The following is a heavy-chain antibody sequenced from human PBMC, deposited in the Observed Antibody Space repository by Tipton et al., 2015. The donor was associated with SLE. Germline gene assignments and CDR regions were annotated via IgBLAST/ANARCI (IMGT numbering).Heavy chain of an antibody. J-gene: IGHJ4*02. CDR2: IYYSGST. Sequence: PGLVKPSETLSLSRTVSGGSVSRGSYYWSWIRQPPGKGLEWIGYIYYSGSTNYNSSLKSRVTISLDTSKNQFSLKLTSVTAADTAVYYCARDAASYFYGSGSHFYFDYWGQGTLVTVSS. V-gene: IGHV4-61*01. CDR3: ARDAASYFYGSGSHFYFDY. D-gene: IGHD3-10*01. CDR1: GGSVSRGSYY.